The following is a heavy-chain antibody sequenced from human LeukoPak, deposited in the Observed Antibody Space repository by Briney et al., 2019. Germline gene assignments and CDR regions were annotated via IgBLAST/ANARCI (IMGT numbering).Heavy chain of an antibody. Sequence: GGSLRLSCAAPGFTFSSYGMHWVRQAPAKGLEWVAFIRYDRSNKYYADSVKGRFTSSRDNPKNTRYLQMNSLRAEDTAVYYCAKAPGYCSSTSCYGSYWYFDLWGRGTLVTVSS. CDR3: AKAPGYCSSTSCYGSYWYFDL. CDR2: IRYDRSNK. J-gene: IGHJ2*01. D-gene: IGHD2-2*01. CDR1: GFTFSSYG. V-gene: IGHV3-30*02.